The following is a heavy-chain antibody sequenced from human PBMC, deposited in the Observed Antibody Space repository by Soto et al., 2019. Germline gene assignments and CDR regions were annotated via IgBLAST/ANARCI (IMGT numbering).Heavy chain of an antibody. D-gene: IGHD3-3*01. CDR1: GASITTYY. Sequence: TSETLSLTCTVSGASITTYYWSWFRQPPGKGLEWIGEVNHGGSTHYNPSLKSRVSISVDTSKKQFSLNLTFVTAADTAVYYCAREWWSGSLIGGSLGGEGTLVTVSS. CDR3: AREWWSGSLIGGSL. J-gene: IGHJ4*02. CDR2: VNHGGST. V-gene: IGHV4-34*01.